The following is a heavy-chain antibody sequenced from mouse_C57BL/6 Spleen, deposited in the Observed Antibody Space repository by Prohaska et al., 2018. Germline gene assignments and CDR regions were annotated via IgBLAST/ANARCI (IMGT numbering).Heavy chain of an antibody. D-gene: IGHD4-1*02. Sequence: EVQLVESGGGLVKPGGSLKLSCAASGFTFSDYGMHWVRPAPEKGLEWVAYISSGSSNIYDADTVKGRFTISRDNAKNTLFLQMTSLRSEDTAMYYCARNNWGPDYWGQGTTLTVSS. CDR2: ISSGSSNI. J-gene: IGHJ2*01. CDR1: GFTFSDYG. V-gene: IGHV5-17*01. CDR3: ARNNWGPDY.